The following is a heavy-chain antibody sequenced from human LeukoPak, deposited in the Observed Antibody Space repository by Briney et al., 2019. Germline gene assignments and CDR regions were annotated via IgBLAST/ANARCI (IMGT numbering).Heavy chain of an antibody. D-gene: IGHD3-16*01. V-gene: IGHV3-7*01. CDR1: GFSFNSDW. CDR3: TRRLDD. J-gene: IGHJ4*02. Sequence: GGSLRLSCAASGFSFNSDWMDWVRQAPGKGLEWVANIKHDESEKNYLDSVKGRFTISRDNAQNSLYLQMNGLRVEDTAVYYCTRRLDDWGQGTLVSVSS. CDR2: IKHDESEK.